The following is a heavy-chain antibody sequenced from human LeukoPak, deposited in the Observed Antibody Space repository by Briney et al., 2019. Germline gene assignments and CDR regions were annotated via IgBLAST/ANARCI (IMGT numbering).Heavy chain of an antibody. CDR2: IYHSGSS. D-gene: IGHD6-19*01. J-gene: IGHJ4*02. V-gene: IGHV4-34*01. CDR1: GGSFSGYY. Sequence: SETLSLTCAVYGGSFSGYYWSWIRQPPGKGLEWIGYIYHSGSSYYNPSLKSRVTISVDKSKNQFSLKLNSVTAADTAVYYCASGGSIGWYREYYFDYWGQGTLVTVSS. CDR3: ASGGSIGWYREYYFDY.